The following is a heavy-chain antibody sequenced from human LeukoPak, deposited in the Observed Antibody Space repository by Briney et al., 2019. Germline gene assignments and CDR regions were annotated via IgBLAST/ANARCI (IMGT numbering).Heavy chain of an antibody. CDR1: GFTFSSYE. CDR2: ISSSGSTI. J-gene: IGHJ6*04. D-gene: IGHD3-10*02. CDR3: AELGITMIGGV. Sequence: GGSLRLSCAASGFTFSSYEMNWVRQAPGKGLEWVSYISSSGSTIYYADSVKGRFTISRDNAKNSLYLQMNSLRAKDTAVYYCAELGITMIGGVWGIGTTVTISS. V-gene: IGHV3-48*03.